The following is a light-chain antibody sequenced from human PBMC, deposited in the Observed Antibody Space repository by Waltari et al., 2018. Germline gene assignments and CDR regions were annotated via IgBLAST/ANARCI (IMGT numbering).Light chain of an antibody. Sequence: QSVLTQPPSASGTPGQRVTISCSGSSPNIGHTYVSWYQQFLGTAPKLLIYRHNQRPSGVPDRFSGSKSGTSAYLAISGLRSEDEAAYYCAAWDDSLTAYVFGTGTKVTVL. CDR2: RHN. CDR1: SPNIGHTY. V-gene: IGLV1-47*01. CDR3: AAWDDSLTAYV. J-gene: IGLJ1*01.